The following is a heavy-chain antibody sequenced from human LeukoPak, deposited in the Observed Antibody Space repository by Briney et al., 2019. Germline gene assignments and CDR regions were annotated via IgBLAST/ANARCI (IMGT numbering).Heavy chain of an antibody. Sequence: SETLSLTCAVYGGSFSGYYWSWIRQPPGKGLEWIGEINHSGSTNYNPSLKSRVTISVDTSKNQFSLQLNSVTPEDTAVYYCARGSVPGNWNYGDYVDSWGQGTLVTVSS. V-gene: IGHV4-34*01. CDR3: ARGSVPGNWNYGDYVDS. J-gene: IGHJ4*02. CDR2: INHSGST. D-gene: IGHD2-2*01. CDR1: GGSFSGYY.